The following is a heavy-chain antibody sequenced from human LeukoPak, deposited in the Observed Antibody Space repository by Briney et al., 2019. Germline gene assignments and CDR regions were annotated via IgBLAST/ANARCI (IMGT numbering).Heavy chain of an antibody. CDR1: GGSISSYF. J-gene: IGHJ4*02. CDR3: ARDRRDGYNPGDYNFDY. V-gene: IGHV4-59*01. Sequence: PSETLSLTCTVSGGSISSYFWNCIRQPPGKGLEWIGYIYYTGTTNYNPSPKSRATISVDTSRNQFSLRLSSLTAADTAVYFCARDRRDGYNPGDYNFDYWGQGALVTVSS. D-gene: IGHD5-24*01. CDR2: IYYTGTT.